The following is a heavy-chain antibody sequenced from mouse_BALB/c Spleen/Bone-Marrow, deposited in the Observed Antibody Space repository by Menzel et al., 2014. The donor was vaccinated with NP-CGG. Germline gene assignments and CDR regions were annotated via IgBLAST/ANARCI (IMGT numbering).Heavy chain of an antibody. Sequence: VQLQQSGAELMKPGASVKISCKATGYTFSSYWIEWVKQRPGHGLEWIGEILPGSGSTNYNEKFKGKATSTADTSSNTAYMQLSSLTSEDSAVYYCARGGYYGSSYEDYAMDYWGQGTSVTVSS. CDR3: ARGGYYGSSYEDYAMDY. CDR2: ILPGSGST. J-gene: IGHJ4*01. D-gene: IGHD1-1*01. V-gene: IGHV1-9*01. CDR1: GYTFSSYW.